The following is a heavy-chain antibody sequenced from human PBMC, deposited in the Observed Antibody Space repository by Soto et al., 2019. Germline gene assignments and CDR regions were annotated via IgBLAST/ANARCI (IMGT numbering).Heavy chain of an antibody. D-gene: IGHD2-2*01. J-gene: IGHJ5*02. Sequence: LRLSCAASGFTFSSYAMSWVRQAPGKGLEWVSATSGSGGSTYYADSVKGRFTISRDNSKNTLYLQMNSLRAEDTAVYYCAKVSQLGYCSSTSCYGWFDPWGQGTLVTVSS. CDR1: GFTFSSYA. CDR2: TSGSGGST. CDR3: AKVSQLGYCSSTSCYGWFDP. V-gene: IGHV3-23*01.